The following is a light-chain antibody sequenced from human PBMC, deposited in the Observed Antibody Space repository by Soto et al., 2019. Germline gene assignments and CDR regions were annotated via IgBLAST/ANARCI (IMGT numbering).Light chain of an antibody. CDR3: QQYGNSPYT. CDR1: QSVSSY. Sequence: EIVLTQSPVTLSLSPGERATLSCRASQSVSSYLAWYQRKPGQAPRLLIYGASSRAAGIPDRFSGSGSGSDFTLTISRLEPEDFTMYYCQQYGNSPYTFGQGTKLEIK. J-gene: IGKJ2*01. V-gene: IGKV3-20*01. CDR2: GAS.